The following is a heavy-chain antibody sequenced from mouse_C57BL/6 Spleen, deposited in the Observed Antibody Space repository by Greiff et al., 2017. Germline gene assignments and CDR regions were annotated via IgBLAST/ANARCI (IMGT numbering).Heavy chain of an antibody. CDR3: ARDGNPYYYAMDY. Sequence: VQLQQPGAELVRPGSSVKLSCKASGYTFTSYWMHWVKQRPIQGLEWIGNIDPSDSETHYNQKFKDKATLTVDKSSSTAYMQLSSLTSEDSAVYYCARDGNPYYYAMDYWGQGTSVTVSS. CDR2: IDPSDSET. D-gene: IGHD2-1*01. CDR1: GYTFTSYW. J-gene: IGHJ4*01. V-gene: IGHV1-52*01.